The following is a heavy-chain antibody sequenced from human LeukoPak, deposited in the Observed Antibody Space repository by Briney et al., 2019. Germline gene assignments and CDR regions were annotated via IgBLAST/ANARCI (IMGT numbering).Heavy chain of an antibody. CDR3: ARVVSYYGSSYRLLDL. D-gene: IGHD3-10*01. J-gene: IGHJ2*01. CDR2: IWFDGGNK. V-gene: IGHV3-33*01. Sequence: PGGSLRLSCEASGFSFSTYGMHWVRQAPGKGLEWVALIWFDGGNKHYADSVKGRFTISRNNSKNTMYLQMDSLRAEDTAVYYCARVVSYYGSSYRLLDLWGRGTLVTVSS. CDR1: GFSFSTYG.